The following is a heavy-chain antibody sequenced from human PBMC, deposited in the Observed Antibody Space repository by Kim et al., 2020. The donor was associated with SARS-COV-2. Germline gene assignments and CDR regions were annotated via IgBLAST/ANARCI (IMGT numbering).Heavy chain of an antibody. V-gene: IGHV4-34*01. J-gene: IGHJ6*02. Sequence: SETLSLTCAVHGGSFSGYYWSWIRQPPGKGLEWIGEINHSGSTNYNPSLKSRVTISVDTSKNQFSLKLSSVTAADTAVYYCARGEYYSGYGVYYYGMDVWGQGTTVTVSS. CDR3: ARGEYYSGYGVYYYGMDV. CDR1: GGSFSGYY. D-gene: IGHD5-12*01. CDR2: INHSGST.